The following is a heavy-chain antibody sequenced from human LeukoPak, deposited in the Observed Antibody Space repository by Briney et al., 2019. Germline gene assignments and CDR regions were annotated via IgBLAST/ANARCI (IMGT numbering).Heavy chain of an antibody. J-gene: IGHJ6*03. Sequence: SETLSLTCAVYGGSFSGYYWSWIRQPPGKGLEWIGEINHSGSTNYNPSLKSRVTISVDTSKNQLSLKLSSVTAADTAVYYRARSVEGYCSGGSCYSCSYYMDVWGKGTTVTVSS. CDR1: GGSFSGYY. V-gene: IGHV4-34*01. D-gene: IGHD2-15*01. CDR2: INHSGST. CDR3: ARSVEGYCSGGSCYSCSYYMDV.